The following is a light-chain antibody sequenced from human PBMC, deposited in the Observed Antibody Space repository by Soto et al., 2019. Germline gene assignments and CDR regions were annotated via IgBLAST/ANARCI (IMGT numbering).Light chain of an antibody. CDR2: DAS. V-gene: IGKV3-11*01. CDR3: QQRSGWPPT. Sequence: EIVLTQSPATVSVSPGERATLSCRASQSLSSYLAWYQQKPGQAPRLLIYDASNRADGIPARFTGSGSGTDFTLTLSSLEPEDFAVYFCQQRSGWPPTFGGGTKVEIK. CDR1: QSLSSY. J-gene: IGKJ4*01.